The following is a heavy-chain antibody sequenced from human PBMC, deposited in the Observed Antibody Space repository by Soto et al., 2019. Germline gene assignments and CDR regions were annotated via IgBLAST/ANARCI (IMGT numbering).Heavy chain of an antibody. CDR2: INQDGSEK. D-gene: IGHD4-4*01. Sequence: EVQLVESGGGLVQPGGSLRLSCAASGFTFNRYWMKWVRQAPGRGLEWMGNINQDGSEKHYVDSVKGRFTISRDNAKDSVYLQMNSLKADDPAMYYCARGGYDYSNPFDYWGQGTLVTVSS. J-gene: IGHJ4*02. CDR1: GFTFNRYW. CDR3: ARGGYDYSNPFDY. V-gene: IGHV3-7*04.